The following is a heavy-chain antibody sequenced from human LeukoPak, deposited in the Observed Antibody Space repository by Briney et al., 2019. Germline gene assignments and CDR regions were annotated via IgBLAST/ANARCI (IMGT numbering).Heavy chain of an antibody. Sequence: SETLSLTCTVSGGSISSSSYYWGWIRQPPGKGLEWIGSIYYSGSTYYNPSLKSRVTISVDTSKNQFSLKLSSVTAADTAVYYRARLRGYSYGHGDYWGQGTLVTVSS. CDR2: IYYSGST. CDR1: GGSISSSSYY. D-gene: IGHD5-18*01. V-gene: IGHV4-39*01. J-gene: IGHJ4*02. CDR3: ARLRGYSYGHGDY.